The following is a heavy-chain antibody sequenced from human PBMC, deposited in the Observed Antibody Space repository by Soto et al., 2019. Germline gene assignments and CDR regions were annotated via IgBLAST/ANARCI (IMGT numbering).Heavy chain of an antibody. V-gene: IGHV1-3*01. D-gene: IGHD2-15*01. J-gene: IGHJ5*02. Sequence: ASVKVSCKASGYTFTSYAMHWVRQAPGQRLEWMGWINAGNGNTKYSQKFQGRVTMTTDTSTSTAYMELRSLRFDDTAVYYCARFTPPLDPWGQGTLVTVSS. CDR3: ARFTPPLDP. CDR2: INAGNGNT. CDR1: GYTFTSYA.